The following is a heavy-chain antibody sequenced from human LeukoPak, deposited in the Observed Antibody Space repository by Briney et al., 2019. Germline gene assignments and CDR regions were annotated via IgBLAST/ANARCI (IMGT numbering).Heavy chain of an antibody. Sequence: GGSLRLSCAASGFPFSSYSMTWVRQAPGKGLEWVANIKPDGTTKFYVDSVKGRFTISRDNALNPLYLQMNSLRAEDTAIYYCARSIPYGTTWYGRSDYWGQGTLVTVSS. CDR2: IKPDGTTK. V-gene: IGHV3-7*03. J-gene: IGHJ4*02. CDR3: ARSIPYGTTWYGRSDY. D-gene: IGHD6-13*01. CDR1: GFPFSSYS.